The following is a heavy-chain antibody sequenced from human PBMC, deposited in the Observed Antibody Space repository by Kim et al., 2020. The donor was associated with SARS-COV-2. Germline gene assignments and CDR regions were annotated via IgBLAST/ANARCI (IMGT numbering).Heavy chain of an antibody. J-gene: IGHJ4*02. Sequence: YYADSGKGRVTIPRDNSKNTLYLQMNSLRAEDTAVYYCAKDSPRRGTLDYWGQGTLVTVSS. CDR3: AKDSPRRGTLDY. V-gene: IGHV3-23*01. D-gene: IGHD3-16*01.